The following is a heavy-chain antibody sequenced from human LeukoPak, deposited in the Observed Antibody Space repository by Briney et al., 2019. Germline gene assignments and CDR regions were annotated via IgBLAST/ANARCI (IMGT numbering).Heavy chain of an antibody. CDR2: IIPILGTA. J-gene: IGHJ4*02. V-gene: IGHV1-69*05. D-gene: IGHD3-9*01. CDR1: GGTFSSYA. Sequence: SVKVSCKASGGTFSSYAISWVRQAPGQGLEWMGGIIPILGTANYAQKFQGRVTITTDESTSTAYMELSSLRSEDTAVYYCARGGNDILTGYLYYFDYWGQGTLVTVSS. CDR3: ARGGNDILTGYLYYFDY.